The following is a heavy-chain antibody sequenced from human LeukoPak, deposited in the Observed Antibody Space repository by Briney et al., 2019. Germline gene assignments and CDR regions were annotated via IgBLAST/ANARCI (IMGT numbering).Heavy chain of an antibody. D-gene: IGHD5-12*01. CDR3: ARDWSGRHCTGYRCLSFDY. CDR2: INPSGGST. V-gene: IGHV1-46*01. CDR1: GYTFTRYY. J-gene: IGHJ4*02. Sequence: ASVKVSCKASGYTFTRYYMHWVRQAPGQGLEWMGIINPSGGSTNYAQNFQGRVTMTRDTSASTVYMELSSLRSDDTAVYYCARDWSGRHCTGYRCLSFDYWGQGTQVTVSS.